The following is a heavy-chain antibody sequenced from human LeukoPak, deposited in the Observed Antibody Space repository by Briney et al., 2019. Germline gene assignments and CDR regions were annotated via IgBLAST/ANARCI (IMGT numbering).Heavy chain of an antibody. D-gene: IGHD3-3*01. J-gene: IGHJ4*02. V-gene: IGHV1-8*01. CDR2: MNPNSGNT. CDR3: ARRRTYDFWSGYYRVFDY. Sequence: GASVKVSCKASGYSVTSYDINWVRQATGQGLEWMGWMNPNSGNTGYAQKFQGRVTMTRNTSISTAYMELSSLRSEDTAVYYCARRRTYDFWSGYYRVFDYWGQGTLVTVSS. CDR1: GYSVTSYD.